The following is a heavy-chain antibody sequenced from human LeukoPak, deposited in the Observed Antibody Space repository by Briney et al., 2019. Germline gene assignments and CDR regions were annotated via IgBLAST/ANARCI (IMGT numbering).Heavy chain of an antibody. CDR1: GGSISSYY. CDR2: IYYSGST. Sequence: PSETLSLTCTVSGGSISSYYWSWIRQPPGKGLEWIGYIYYSGSTNYNPSLKSRVTISVDTSKNQFSLKLSSVTAADTAVYYCARTSGQWLVDYYYYGMDVWGQGTTVTVSS. D-gene: IGHD6-19*01. V-gene: IGHV4-59*08. J-gene: IGHJ6*02. CDR3: ARTSGQWLVDYYYYGMDV.